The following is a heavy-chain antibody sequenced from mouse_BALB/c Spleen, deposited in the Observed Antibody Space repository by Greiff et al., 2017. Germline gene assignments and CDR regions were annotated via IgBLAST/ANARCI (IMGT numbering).Heavy chain of an antibody. CDR2: IYPGDGDT. Sequence: QVQLQQSGPELVKPGASVKISCKASGYAFSSSWMNWVKQRPGQGLEWIGRIYPGDGDTNYNGKFKGKATLTADKSSSTAYMQLSSLTSVDSAVYFCAREGRVIPFDYWGQGTTLTVSS. J-gene: IGHJ2*01. CDR3: AREGRVIPFDY. CDR1: GYAFSSSW. D-gene: IGHD2-1*01. V-gene: IGHV1-82*01.